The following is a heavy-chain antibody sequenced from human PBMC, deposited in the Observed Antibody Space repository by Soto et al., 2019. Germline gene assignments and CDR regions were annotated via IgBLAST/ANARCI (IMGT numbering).Heavy chain of an antibody. D-gene: IGHD4-17*01. CDR2: MNLNSGYT. J-gene: IGHJ4*02. Sequence: QVQLVQFGAEVKKPGASVKVSCKASGYTFTSYDINWVRQATGQGLEWMGWMNLNSGYTGSAQKFQGRVTMTRSNSIRTAYMELSSLTSEDTAVYYCARANGDFDYWGQGTLVTVSS. CDR1: GYTFTSYD. CDR3: ARANGDFDY. V-gene: IGHV1-8*01.